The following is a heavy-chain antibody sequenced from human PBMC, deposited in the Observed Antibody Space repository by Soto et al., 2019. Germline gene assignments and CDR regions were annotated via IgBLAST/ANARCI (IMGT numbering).Heavy chain of an antibody. CDR1: GFTFSTYW. Sequence: EVQLVESGGGLVQPGGSLRLSCAASGFTFSTYWMTWVRQPPGKGLEWVANMDQDGGKTYYVDSVRGRFTVSRDNAKNSLYLQMNSLRVEDTAVYYCVCGGNFFIYWGQGTLVTVSP. V-gene: IGHV3-7*01. CDR3: VCGGNFFIY. J-gene: IGHJ4*02. D-gene: IGHD3-16*01. CDR2: MDQDGGKT.